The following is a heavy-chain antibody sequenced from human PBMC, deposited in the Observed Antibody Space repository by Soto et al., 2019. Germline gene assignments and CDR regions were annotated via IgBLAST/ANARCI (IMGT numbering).Heavy chain of an antibody. CDR1: GGTFSSYA. J-gene: IGHJ6*02. CDR3: ARSLTGTVSCYYGMDV. V-gene: IGHV1-69*12. Sequence: QVQLVQSGAEVKKPGSSVKVSCKASGGTFSSYAISWVRQAPGQGLEWMGGIIPIFGTANYAQKFQGRVTITAEASASTAYMELSSLRSEDTAVYYCARSLTGTVSCYYGMDVWGQGTTVTVSS. D-gene: IGHD1-20*01. CDR2: IIPIFGTA.